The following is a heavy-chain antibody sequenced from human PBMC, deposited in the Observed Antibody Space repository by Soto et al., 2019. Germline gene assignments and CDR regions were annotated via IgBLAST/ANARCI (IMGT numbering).Heavy chain of an antibody. Sequence: SETLSVTCTVSGGSISSISYYWGWIRQPPGKGLEWIGRIYYSGSTYYNPSLKSRVTISVDTSKNQFSLKLSSVTAADTAVYYCARSGIAACLDYYFNGMAASGQDTPAPVS. CDR1: GGSISSISYY. J-gene: IGHJ6*02. CDR3: ARSGIAACLDYYFNGMAA. D-gene: IGHD6-6*01. CDR2: IYYSGST. V-gene: IGHV4-39*01.